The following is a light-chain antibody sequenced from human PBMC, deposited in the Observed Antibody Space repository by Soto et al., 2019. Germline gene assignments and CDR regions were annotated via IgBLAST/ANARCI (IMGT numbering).Light chain of an antibody. CDR1: LSVSVY. J-gene: IGKJ5*01. V-gene: IGKV3-11*01. CDR2: DAS. Sequence: VVLTQSPATLSLSPGERATLSCRTSLSVSVYLDWYQQKPGQAPRLLISDASNRATGIPARFSGSGSGTDFTLTISSLEPEDFAVYYCHQRQYWPPITFGQGTHWRL. CDR3: HQRQYWPPIT.